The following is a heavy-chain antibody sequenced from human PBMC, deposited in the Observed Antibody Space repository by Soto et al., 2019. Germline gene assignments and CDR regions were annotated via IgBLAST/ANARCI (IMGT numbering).Heavy chain of an antibody. V-gene: IGHV4-30-2*01. CDR1: GGSISSGGYS. Sequence: SETLSLTCAVSGGSISSGGYSWSWIRQPPGKGLEWIGYIYHSGSTYYNPSLKSRVTISVDRSKNQFSLKLSSVTAADTAVYYCARDYRYNWFDPWGQGTLVTVSS. D-gene: IGHD4-4*01. J-gene: IGHJ5*02. CDR2: IYHSGST. CDR3: ARDYRYNWFDP.